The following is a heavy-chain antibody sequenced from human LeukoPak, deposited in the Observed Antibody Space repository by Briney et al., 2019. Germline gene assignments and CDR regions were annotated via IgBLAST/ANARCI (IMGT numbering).Heavy chain of an antibody. Sequence: GGSPRLSCAASGFRFITYAINWVRQAPGKGLEWVSSVSGSGASTYYADSVKGRFTISRDNSNNTVYLQMTSLRAEDTALYYCAKDWYSSGSGYFQNWGQGTLVILSS. CDR1: GFRFITYA. D-gene: IGHD6-19*01. V-gene: IGHV3-23*01. CDR2: VSGSGAST. CDR3: AKDWYSSGSGYFQN. J-gene: IGHJ1*01.